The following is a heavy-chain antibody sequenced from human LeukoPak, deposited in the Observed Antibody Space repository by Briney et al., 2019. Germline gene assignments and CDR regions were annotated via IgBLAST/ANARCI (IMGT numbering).Heavy chain of an antibody. CDR2: IYYSGST. D-gene: IGHD3-10*01. V-gene: IGHV4-59*01. CDR1: GGSISSYY. CDR3: ARHSDYIRFAMDV. J-gene: IGHJ6*02. Sequence: KTSETLSLTCTVSGGSISSYYWSWIRQPPGKGLEWIGYIYYSGSTNYNPSLKSRVTISVDTSKNQFSLKLSSVTAADTAVYYCARHSDYIRFAMDVWGQGTTVTVSS.